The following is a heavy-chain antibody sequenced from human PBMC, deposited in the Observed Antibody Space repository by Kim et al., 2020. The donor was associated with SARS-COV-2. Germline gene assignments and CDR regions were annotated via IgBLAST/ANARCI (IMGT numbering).Heavy chain of an antibody. Sequence: GGSLRLSCAASGFTFTSRAMSWVRQAPGKGHEWVASINNGGNAYYADSVKGRITVTRDITRDNLYLQMNNLRAEDTALNYCAKDHPSSGWPDFDSWSEG. V-gene: IGHV3-23*01. CDR2: INNGGNA. CDR3: AKDHPSSGWPDFDS. D-gene: IGHD6-19*01. J-gene: IGHJ4*02. CDR1: GFTFTSRA.